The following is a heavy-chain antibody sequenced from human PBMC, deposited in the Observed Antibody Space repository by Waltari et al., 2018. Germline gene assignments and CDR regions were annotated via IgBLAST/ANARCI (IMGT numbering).Heavy chain of an antibody. V-gene: IGHV3-23*01. Sequence: ESGGGLVQPGGSLRLSCAASGFSFSHYPMAWVRQAPGKGLEWVSTMTADGRSRNYADSVKGRFTISRDNSQNTLDLQMNTLRAEDTAVYFCAKADFGDPFWYFDLWGRGTLVTVSA. CDR1: GFSFSHYP. J-gene: IGHJ2*01. CDR3: AKADFGDPFWYFDL. CDR2: MTADGRSR. D-gene: IGHD4-17*01.